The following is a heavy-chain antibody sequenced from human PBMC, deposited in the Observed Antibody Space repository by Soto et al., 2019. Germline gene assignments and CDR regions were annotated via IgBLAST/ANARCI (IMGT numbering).Heavy chain of an antibody. Sequence: QVHLVQSGAEVKTPGSSVRVSCKASGGPFSRYAVSWVRQAPGQGLEWMGGIIPILPTPHYAQKFQDRVTITADEATNTAYLEVVSLTSDDTAVYYCSRGGVRKTATGVHWGQGTQVIVSS. V-gene: IGHV1-69*01. J-gene: IGHJ4*02. CDR2: IIPILPTP. D-gene: IGHD3-10*02. CDR3: SRGGVRKTATGVH. CDR1: GGPFSRYA.